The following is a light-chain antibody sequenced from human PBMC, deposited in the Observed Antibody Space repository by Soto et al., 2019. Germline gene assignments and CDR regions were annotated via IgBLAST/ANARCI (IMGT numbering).Light chain of an antibody. CDR3: SSYTSSSTRV. V-gene: IGLV2-14*01. CDR2: EVT. Sequence: QSALTQPASMSGSPGQSNTISCAGTSNDVGAYNYVSWYQHHPGQAPKLMIDEVTNRPSGVSPRFSGSKSGNTASLIISGLQAEDEAHYYCSSYTSSSTRVFGTGTKLTVL. CDR1: SNDVGAYNY. J-gene: IGLJ1*01.